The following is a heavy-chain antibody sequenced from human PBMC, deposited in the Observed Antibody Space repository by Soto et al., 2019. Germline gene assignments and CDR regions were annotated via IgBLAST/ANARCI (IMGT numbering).Heavy chain of an antibody. V-gene: IGHV2-5*02. Sequence: SGPTLVNPPQTLTLTCTISGFSLSTSGVGVGWIRDPPGKALEWLALIYWDDDKRYSPSLKNRLTTTKDTSKNQVVLTMTKVDPVDTDTYFCVYNHLATQGVDYGGQGTLVTVSS. CDR2: IYWDDDK. D-gene: IGHD3-16*01. J-gene: IGHJ4*01. CDR3: VYNHLATQGVDY. CDR1: GFSLSTSGVG.